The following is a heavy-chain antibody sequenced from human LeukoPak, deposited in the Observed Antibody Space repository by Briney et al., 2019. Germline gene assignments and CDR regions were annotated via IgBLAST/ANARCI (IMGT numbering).Heavy chain of an antibody. CDR2: IFYSGST. J-gene: IGHJ3*02. V-gene: IGHV4-34*12. CDR3: AKSNGYGLIDI. CDR1: GGSFSGYY. Sequence: SETLSLACAVYGGSFSGYYWSWIRQPPGKALEWIGNIFYSGSTYYSPSLKSRVTISLDTSRNQFSLKLNSVTAADTAVYYCAKSNGYGLIDIWGQGTMVTVSS. D-gene: IGHD3-22*01.